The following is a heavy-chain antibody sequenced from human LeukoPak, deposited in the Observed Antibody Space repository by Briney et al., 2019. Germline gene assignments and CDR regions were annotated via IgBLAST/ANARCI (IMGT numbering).Heavy chain of an antibody. CDR2: ISGSDGST. V-gene: IGHV3-23*01. CDR1: GFTFRSYA. D-gene: IGHD6-19*01. J-gene: IGHJ4*02. Sequence: WGSLRLSCAAYGFTFRSYAMNWVRQAPGKGLEWVSVISGSDGSTYYADSVEGRFTISRDNSKNTLYLQMNSLRAEDTAVYCCAKSWARGYSSGWYYFDYWGQGTLVTVSS. CDR3: AKSWARGYSSGWYYFDY.